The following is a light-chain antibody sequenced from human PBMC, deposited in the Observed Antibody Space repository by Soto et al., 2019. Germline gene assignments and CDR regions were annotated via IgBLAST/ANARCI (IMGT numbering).Light chain of an antibody. CDR3: CSNAGSYISV. CDR1: SGDVGGYNY. Sequence: QSALTQPRSVSGSPGQSVSISCTGTSGDVGGYNYVSWYRQRPGTAPRLLIYNVNERPSGVPDRFSGSKSANTASLTISGLQADDEADYYCCSNAGSYISVFGGGTKLTVL. CDR2: NVN. J-gene: IGLJ3*02. V-gene: IGLV2-11*01.